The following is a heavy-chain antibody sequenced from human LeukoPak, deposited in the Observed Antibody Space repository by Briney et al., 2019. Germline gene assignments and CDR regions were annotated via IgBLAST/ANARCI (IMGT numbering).Heavy chain of an antibody. J-gene: IGHJ4*02. Sequence: ASVKVSCKASGYTFTSYDINWVRQATGQGLEWMGWMNPNSGNTGYAQKFQGRVTMTRNTSISTAYMELSSLRSEDTAVYYCARSIYGGVFPVPLYYFDYWGQGTLVTVSS. CDR2: MNPNSGNT. CDR1: GYTFTSYD. D-gene: IGHD4-17*01. CDR3: ARSIYGGVFPVPLYYFDY. V-gene: IGHV1-8*01.